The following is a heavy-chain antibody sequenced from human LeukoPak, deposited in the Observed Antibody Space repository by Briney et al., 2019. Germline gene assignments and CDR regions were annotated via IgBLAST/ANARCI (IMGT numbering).Heavy chain of an antibody. V-gene: IGHV3-23*01. Sequence: EGSLRLSCAASGFTFSSYAMSWVRQAPGKGLEWVSAISGSGGSTYYADSVKGRFTISRDNSKNTLYLQMNSLRAEDTAAYYCARALDYGGNARYYYYYYMDVWGKGTTVTVSS. D-gene: IGHD4-23*01. CDR2: ISGSGGST. CDR1: GFTFSSYA. CDR3: ARALDYGGNARYYYYYYMDV. J-gene: IGHJ6*03.